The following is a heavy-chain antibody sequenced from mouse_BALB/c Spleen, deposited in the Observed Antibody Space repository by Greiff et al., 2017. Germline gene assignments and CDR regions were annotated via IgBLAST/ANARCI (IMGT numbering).Heavy chain of an antibody. CDR1: GYTFTSYW. Sequence: QVQLQQPGAELVRPGASVKLSCKASGYTFTSYWINWVKQRPGQGLEWIGNIYPSDSYTNYNQKFKDKATLTVDKSSSTAYMQLSSPTSEDSAVYYCTRPGTYYYAMDYWGQGTSGTVSS. CDR2: IYPSDSYT. J-gene: IGHJ4*01. V-gene: IGHV1-69*02. CDR3: TRPGTYYYAMDY. D-gene: IGHD4-1*01.